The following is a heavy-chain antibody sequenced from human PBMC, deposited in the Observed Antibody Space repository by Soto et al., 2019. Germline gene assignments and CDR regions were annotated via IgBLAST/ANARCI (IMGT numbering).Heavy chain of an antibody. J-gene: IGHJ6*02. V-gene: IGHV1-69*13. CDR3: ARESYDFWSGYHQRYYYGMDV. CDR2: IIPIFGTA. D-gene: IGHD3-3*01. Sequence: ASVKVSCKASGGTFSSYAISWVRQAPGQGLEWMGGIIPIFGTANYAQKFQGRVTITADESTSTAYMELSSLRSEDTAVYYCARESYDFWSGYHQRYYYGMDVWGQGTTVTVSS. CDR1: GGTFSSYA.